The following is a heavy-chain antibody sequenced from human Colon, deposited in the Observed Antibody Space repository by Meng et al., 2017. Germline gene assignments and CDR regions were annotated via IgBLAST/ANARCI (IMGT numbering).Heavy chain of an antibody. V-gene: IGHV3-7*01. Sequence: EVEVVESGGCFVPPGGSLRLSCAASGFTFNNYYISWVRQAPGKGLEWVANIKQDASEKNFVDSVKGRFSIFRDNVKNSVYLQMDSLRVEDTAVYYCARDSQGPRTWGQGTLVTVSS. CDR3: ARDSQGPRT. J-gene: IGHJ5*02. CDR1: GFTFNNYY. CDR2: IKQDASEK.